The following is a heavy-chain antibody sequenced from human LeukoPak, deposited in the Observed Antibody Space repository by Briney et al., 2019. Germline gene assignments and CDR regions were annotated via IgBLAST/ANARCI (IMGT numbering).Heavy chain of an antibody. CDR2: IYYSGST. CDR1: GGSISSSISY. D-gene: IGHD1-26*01. CDR3: ARTTRYSGSFHDY. Sequence: SETLSLTCTVSGGSISSSISYWGWIRQPPGKGLEWIGSIYYSGSTYYNPSLKSRVTISVDTSKNQFSLKLSSVTAADTAVYYCARTTRYSGSFHDYWGQGTLVTVSS. J-gene: IGHJ4*02. V-gene: IGHV4-39*01.